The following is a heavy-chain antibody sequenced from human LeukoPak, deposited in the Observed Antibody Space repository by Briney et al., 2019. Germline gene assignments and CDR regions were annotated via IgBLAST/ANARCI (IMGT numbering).Heavy chain of an antibody. CDR3: AKALQGGNFGILDY. D-gene: IGHD2-21*02. Sequence: GGSLRLSCAASGFTFSSHWMHWVRQAPGKGLVWVSRINSDGSSTNYADSVKGRFTISRDNAKNTLYLQMNSLRAEDTAVYYCAKALQGGNFGILDYWGQGTLVTVSS. CDR1: GFTFSSHW. J-gene: IGHJ4*02. CDR2: INSDGSST. V-gene: IGHV3-74*01.